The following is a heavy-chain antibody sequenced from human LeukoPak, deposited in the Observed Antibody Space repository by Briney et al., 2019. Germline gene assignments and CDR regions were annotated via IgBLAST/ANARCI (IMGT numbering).Heavy chain of an antibody. CDR1: GGSFSGYY. D-gene: IGHD4-17*01. Sequence: SETLSLTCAVSGGSFSGYYWTWIRQPPGKGLEWIGEINHSGSANYNPSLKSRVTISLDTSKNQFSLKLTSVTAADTAVYYCARGQGTVTTHWGQGTLVTVSS. J-gene: IGHJ4*02. CDR2: INHSGSA. CDR3: ARGQGTVTTH. V-gene: IGHV4-34*01.